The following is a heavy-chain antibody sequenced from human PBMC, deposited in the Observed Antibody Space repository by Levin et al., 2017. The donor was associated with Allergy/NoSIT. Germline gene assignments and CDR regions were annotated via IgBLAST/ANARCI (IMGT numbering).Heavy chain of an antibody. CDR3: AREGRTGSGGSCYRPIDY. CDR1: GGSVIDNNYY. Sequence: PSETLSLTCTVSGGSVIDNNYYWTWIRQPPGKGLEWIGYIHYSGGPNYNPSLKSRVTISVDTSKNQFSLKLSSVTAADTAVFYCAREGRTGSGGSCYRPIDYWGQGTLVTVSS. J-gene: IGHJ4*02. D-gene: IGHD2-15*01. V-gene: IGHV4-61*01. CDR2: IHYSGGP.